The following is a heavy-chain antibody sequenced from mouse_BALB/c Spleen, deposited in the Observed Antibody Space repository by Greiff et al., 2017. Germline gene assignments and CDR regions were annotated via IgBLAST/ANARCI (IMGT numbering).Heavy chain of an antibody. CDR3: ARKKDGNYFDY. CDR1: GYTFTSYW. D-gene: IGHD2-1*01. CDR2: IYPGDGDT. V-gene: IGHV1-87*01. J-gene: IGHJ2*01. Sequence: QVHVKQSGAELARPGASVKLSCKASGYTFTSYWMQWVKQRPGQGLEWIGAIYPGDGDTRYTQKFKGKATLTADKSSSTAYMQLSSLASEDSAVYYCARKKDGNYFDYWGQGTTLTVSS.